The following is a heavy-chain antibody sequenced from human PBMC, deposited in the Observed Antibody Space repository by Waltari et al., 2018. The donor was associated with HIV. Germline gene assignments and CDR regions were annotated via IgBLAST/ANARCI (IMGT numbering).Heavy chain of an antibody. J-gene: IGHJ5*02. Sequence: QVHIMQSGAEVKKPGSSVTISCRAYRPTFTSYVLSWVRQAPGQGLEWMGGIKPPFGAANYPQKFQGRVTITADDFTSTVYMELTGLTSEDTAVYFCARESSGEFDLWGQGTPVTVSS. CDR3: ARESSGEFDL. CDR2: IKPPFGAA. D-gene: IGHD3-10*01. CDR1: RPTFTSYV. V-gene: IGHV1-69*13.